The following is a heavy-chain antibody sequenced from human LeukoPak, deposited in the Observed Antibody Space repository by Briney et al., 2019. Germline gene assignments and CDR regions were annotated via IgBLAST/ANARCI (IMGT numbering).Heavy chain of an antibody. CDR2: ISSDGSVT. CDR3: AKSPSGIFGVV. D-gene: IGHD3-3*01. V-gene: IGHV3-74*03. J-gene: IGHJ4*02. CDR1: GFSFTNYW. Sequence: GGSLRLSCAVSGFSFTNYWMHWVRQDPGKGLVWVSYISSDGSVTKYADSVKGRFTISRDNSKNTLYLQMNSLRAEDTAVYYCAKSPSGIFGVVWGQGTLVTVSS.